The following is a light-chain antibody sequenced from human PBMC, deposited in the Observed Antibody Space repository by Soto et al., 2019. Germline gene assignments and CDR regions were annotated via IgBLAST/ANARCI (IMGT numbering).Light chain of an antibody. Sequence: EIVLTQSPATLSLSPGERATLSCRASQTVSRYLAWYQQKPGQAPRLLIYDASHRATGVPARFSGSGSGTDFTLTISSLQPEDFAVYYCQQRSVWPITFGQGTRLEIK. V-gene: IGKV3-11*01. J-gene: IGKJ5*01. CDR3: QQRSVWPIT. CDR1: QTVSRY. CDR2: DAS.